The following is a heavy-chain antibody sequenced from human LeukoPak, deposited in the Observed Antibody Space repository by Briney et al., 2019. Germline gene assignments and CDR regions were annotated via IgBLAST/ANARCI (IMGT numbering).Heavy chain of an antibody. CDR3: ARVVTAYYDFWSGYNWFDP. J-gene: IGHJ5*02. D-gene: IGHD3-3*01. CDR2: IIPIFGTA. CDR1: GGTFSSYA. Sequence: SVTVSCTASGGTFSSYAISWVRQAPGQGLEWMGGIIPIFGTANYAQKFQGRVTITADESTSTAYMELSSLRSEDTAVYYCARVVTAYYDFWSGYNWFDPWGQGTLVTVSS. V-gene: IGHV1-69*13.